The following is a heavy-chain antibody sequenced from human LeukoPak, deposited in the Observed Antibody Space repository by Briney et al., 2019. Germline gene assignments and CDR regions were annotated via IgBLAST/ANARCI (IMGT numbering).Heavy chain of an antibody. CDR3: ANRRGSGWPFDY. J-gene: IGHJ4*02. CDR1: RLSLRTSGVG. Sequence: SSPTLVNPTHTLTXTCTFSRLSLRTSGVGLGWILQPPRKALEGLGLIYWNDDKRYSASLKSRLTITKDTHKHQVVLTMTTMDPVDTATYYCANRRGSGWPFDYWGQGTLVSVFS. V-gene: IGHV2-5*01. D-gene: IGHD6-25*01. CDR2: IYWNDDK.